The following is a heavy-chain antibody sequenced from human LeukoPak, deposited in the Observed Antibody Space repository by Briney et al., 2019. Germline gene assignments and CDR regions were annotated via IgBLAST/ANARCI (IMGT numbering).Heavy chain of an antibody. D-gene: IGHD3-10*01. J-gene: IGHJ6*02. Sequence: SETLSLTCTVSGGSISSYYWSWIRQPAGKGLEWIGRIYTSGSTNYNPSLKSRVTMSVDTSKHQFSLKLSSVTAADTAVYYCARGGQYGSGSYYTYYYYGMDVWGQGTTVTVSS. V-gene: IGHV4-4*07. CDR1: GGSISSYY. CDR3: ARGGQYGSGSYYTYYYYGMDV. CDR2: IYTSGST.